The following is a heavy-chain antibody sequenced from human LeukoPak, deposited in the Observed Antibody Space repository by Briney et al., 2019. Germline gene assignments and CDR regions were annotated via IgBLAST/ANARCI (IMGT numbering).Heavy chain of an antibody. V-gene: IGHV3-74*01. CDR3: STTPYYDRGGYYYSY. D-gene: IGHD3-22*01. CDR1: GFTFSAYW. Sequence: PGGSLRLSCAASGFTFSAYWMHWVRQAPGKGLVWVSRINSDGSSTSYADSVEGRFTISRDNAKNMLYLQMNSLRAEDTAVYYCSTTPYYDRGGYYYSYWGQGTLVTVSS. J-gene: IGHJ4*02. CDR2: INSDGSST.